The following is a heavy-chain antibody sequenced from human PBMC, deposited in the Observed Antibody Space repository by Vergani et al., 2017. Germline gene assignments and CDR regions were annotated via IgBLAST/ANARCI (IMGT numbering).Heavy chain of an antibody. D-gene: IGHD6-19*01. Sequence: LQRQESGAALVRSSETLSLPCRDSFSSLRIFACNGIRQHRGKGLDWIGSIHYSENTNYNPSLKTRVTLSVDTSKNQFSMTLTAVTAADTAVYYCASDTHSGQRADRWGQGILVTVTS. CDR3: ASDTHSGQRADR. V-gene: IGHV4-59*01. CDR1: FSSLRIFA. CDR2: IHYSENT. J-gene: IGHJ5*02.